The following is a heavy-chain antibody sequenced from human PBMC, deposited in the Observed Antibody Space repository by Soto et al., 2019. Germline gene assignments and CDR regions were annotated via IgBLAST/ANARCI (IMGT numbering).Heavy chain of an antibody. V-gene: IGHV1-69*01. Sequence: QVQLVQSGAEVKKPGSSVKVSCKASGGTFSSYAISWVRQAPGQGLEWMGGFILIFGTANYAQKFQGRVTITADESTSTAYMELSSLRSEDTAVYYCARDREGVGYSGYVHNWFDPWGQGSLVTGSS. CDR1: GGTFSSYA. CDR3: ARDREGVGYSGYVHNWFDP. J-gene: IGHJ5*02. D-gene: IGHD5-12*01. CDR2: FILIFGTA.